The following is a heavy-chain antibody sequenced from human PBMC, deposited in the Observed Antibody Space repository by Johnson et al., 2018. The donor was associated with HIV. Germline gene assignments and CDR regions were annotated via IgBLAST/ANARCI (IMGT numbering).Heavy chain of an antibody. D-gene: IGHD1-1*01. CDR2: IRYDGSNK. V-gene: IGHV3-30*02. CDR3: ARGTRMNGVDAFDI. J-gene: IGHJ3*02. Sequence: QVQLVESGGGLIQPGGSLRLSCAASRFTFSNAWMSWVRQAPGKGLEWVAFIRYDGSNKYYADSVKGRFTISRDNSKNTLYLQMNSLRAEDTAVYYCARGTRMNGVDAFDIWGQGTMVTVSS. CDR1: RFTFSNAW.